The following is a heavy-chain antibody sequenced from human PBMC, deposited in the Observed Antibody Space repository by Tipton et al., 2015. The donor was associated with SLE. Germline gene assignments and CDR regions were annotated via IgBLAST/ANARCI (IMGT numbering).Heavy chain of an antibody. Sequence: QSGPEVKKPGASVKVSCKASGYTFTNYGVSWVRQAPGQGLEWVAWISAYNGNTDYAQKLRGRVTVTTDTSTNTAYLELRSLRSEDTAVYYCAIAVAGTLFFDYWGQGALVTVSS. CDR3: AIAVAGTLFFDY. J-gene: IGHJ4*02. CDR1: GYTFTNYG. CDR2: ISAYNGNT. V-gene: IGHV1-18*01. D-gene: IGHD6-19*01.